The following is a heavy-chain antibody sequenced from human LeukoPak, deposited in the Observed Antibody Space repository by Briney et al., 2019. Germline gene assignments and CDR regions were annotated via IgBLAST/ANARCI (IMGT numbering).Heavy chain of an antibody. V-gene: IGHV3-64*01. J-gene: IGHJ6*02. D-gene: IGHD4-17*01. Sequence: GGSLRLSCAASGFIFNNYAMHWVRQAPGKGLEYVSAINSNGGSTYYANSVKGRFTISRDNSKNTLYLQMGSLRAEDMAVYYCARDKDGDPPFYYYGMDVWGQGTTVTVSS. CDR1: GFIFNNYA. CDR2: INSNGGST. CDR3: ARDKDGDPPFYYYGMDV.